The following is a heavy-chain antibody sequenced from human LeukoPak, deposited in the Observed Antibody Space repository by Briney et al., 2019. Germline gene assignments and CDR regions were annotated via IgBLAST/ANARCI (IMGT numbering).Heavy chain of an antibody. CDR1: GGSISSGTYY. J-gene: IGHJ4*02. D-gene: IGHD2-15*01. CDR2: IYYSGST. Sequence: SETLSLTCIVSGGSISSGTYYWGWIRQPPGKGLEWIGSIYYSGSTYYNPSLKSRVTISVDTSKNQFSLKLSSVTAADTAVYYCARVGCSGGSCYPDYWGQGTLVTVSS. V-gene: IGHV4-39*07. CDR3: ARVGCSGGSCYPDY.